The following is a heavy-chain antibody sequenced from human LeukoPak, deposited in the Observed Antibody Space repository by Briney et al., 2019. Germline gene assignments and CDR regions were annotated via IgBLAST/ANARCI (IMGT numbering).Heavy chain of an antibody. J-gene: IGHJ4*02. CDR1: GGSISSGGYS. CDR2: IYHSGST. CDR3: ARGDGYYFDY. D-gene: IGHD5-24*01. Sequence: SQTLSLTCAVSGGSISSGGYSWSWIRQPPGKGLEWIVYIYHSGSTYYNPSLKSRVTISVYRSKNQFSLKLSSVTAADTAVYYCARGDGYYFDYWGQGTLVTVSS. V-gene: IGHV4-30-2*01.